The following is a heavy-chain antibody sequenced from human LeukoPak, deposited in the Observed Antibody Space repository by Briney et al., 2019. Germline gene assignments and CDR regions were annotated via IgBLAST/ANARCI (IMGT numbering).Heavy chain of an antibody. V-gene: IGHV3-23*01. CDR1: GFTFSSYA. J-gene: IGHJ4*02. D-gene: IGHD3-9*01. Sequence: PGGSLRLSCAASGFTFSSYAMSWVRQAPGKGLEWVSVISGSGGGTYYEDSVKGRFTISRDNSKNTVFLQMNSLRAEDTAVYYCAKNPMRYCDSGSCYLDYWGQGTLVTVSS. CDR3: AKNPMRYCDSGSCYLDY. CDR2: ISGSGGGT.